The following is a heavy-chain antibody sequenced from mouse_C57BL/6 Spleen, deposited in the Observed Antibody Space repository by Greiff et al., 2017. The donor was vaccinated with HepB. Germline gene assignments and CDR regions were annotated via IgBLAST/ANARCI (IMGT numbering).Heavy chain of an antibody. CDR3: ASWGYDTYFYY. Sequence: QVQLQQPGAELVMPGASVKLSCKASGYTFTSYWMHWVKQRPGQGLEWIGEIDPSDSYTNYNQKFKGKSTLTVDKSSSTAYMQLSSLTSEDSAVYYCASWGYDTYFYYWGQGTTLTVSS. CDR2: IDPSDSYT. CDR1: GYTFTSYW. V-gene: IGHV1-69*01. D-gene: IGHD2-3*01. J-gene: IGHJ2*01.